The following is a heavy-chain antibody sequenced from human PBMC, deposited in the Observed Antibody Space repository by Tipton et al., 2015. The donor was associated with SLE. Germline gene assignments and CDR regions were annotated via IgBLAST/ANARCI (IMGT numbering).Heavy chain of an antibody. Sequence: TLSLTCTVSGGSISSYYWSWIRQPPGKGLEWIGYIYYSGSTNYNPSLKSRVTISVDTSKNQFSLKLSSVTAADTAVYYWARAPESYYYYMDVWGKGTTVTVSS. J-gene: IGHJ6*03. V-gene: IGHV4-59*01. CDR2: IYYSGST. CDR1: GGSISSYY. CDR3: ARAPESYYYYMDV.